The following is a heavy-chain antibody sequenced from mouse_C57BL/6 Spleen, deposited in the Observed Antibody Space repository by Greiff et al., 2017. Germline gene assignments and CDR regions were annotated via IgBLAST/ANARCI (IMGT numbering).Heavy chain of an antibody. CDR1: GYSITSGYY. Sequence: VQLQQSGPGLVKPSQSLSLTCSVTGYSITSGYYWNWIRQFPGNKLEWMGYISYDGSNNYNPSLKNRISITRDTSKNQFFLKLNSVTTEDTATYYCARVYYYGSSFDYWGQGTTLTVSS. CDR3: ARVYYYGSSFDY. D-gene: IGHD1-1*01. CDR2: ISYDGSN. V-gene: IGHV3-6*01. J-gene: IGHJ2*01.